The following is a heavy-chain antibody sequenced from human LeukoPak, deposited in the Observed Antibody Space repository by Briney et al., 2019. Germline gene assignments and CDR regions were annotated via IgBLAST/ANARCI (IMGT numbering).Heavy chain of an antibody. V-gene: IGHV3-7*01. Sequence: GGSLRLSCAVSGLRLGSFWMSWVRQAPGEGLEWVANINHDGSEKYFVDSVRGRFTISRDNSKNSLHLQMNTLRAEDTAVYQCARERDGRLFDYWGQGTLVTVSS. CDR1: GLRLGSFW. CDR3: ARERDGRLFDY. J-gene: IGHJ4*02. D-gene: IGHD5-24*01. CDR2: INHDGSEK.